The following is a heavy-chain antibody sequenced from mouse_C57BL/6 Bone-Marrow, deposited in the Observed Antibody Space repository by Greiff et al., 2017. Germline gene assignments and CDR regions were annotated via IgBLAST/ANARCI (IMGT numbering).Heavy chain of an antibody. D-gene: IGHD2-5*01. V-gene: IGHV1-81*01. CDR3: ASCYYSNFDY. J-gene: IGHJ2*01. CDR2: IYPRSGNT. CDR1: GYTFTSYG. Sequence: QVQLQQSGAELARPGASVKLSCKASGYTFTSYGISWVKQRTGQGLEWIGEIYPRSGNTYYNEKFKGKATLTADKSSSTAYMELRSLPSEDSAVXFCASCYYSNFDYWGQGTTLTVSS.